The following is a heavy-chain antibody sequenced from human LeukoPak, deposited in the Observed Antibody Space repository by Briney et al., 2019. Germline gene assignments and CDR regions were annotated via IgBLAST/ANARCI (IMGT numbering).Heavy chain of an antibody. D-gene: IGHD2-8*01. J-gene: IGHJ3*01. CDR2: INSDGSST. CDR1: GFTISSYW. V-gene: IGHV3-74*01. Sequence: GGSLRLSCAASGFTISSYWMDWVRQARGKGLVWVSRINSDGSSTSYADSVKGRFTISRDNAKNTLYLQMNSLRAEDTAVYYCARVQGHPPNGLDVWGQGTMVTVSS. CDR3: ARVQGHPPNGLDV.